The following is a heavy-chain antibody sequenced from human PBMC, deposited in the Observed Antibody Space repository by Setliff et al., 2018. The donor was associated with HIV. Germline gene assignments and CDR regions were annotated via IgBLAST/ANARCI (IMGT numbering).Heavy chain of an antibody. V-gene: IGHV3-21*01. J-gene: IGHJ6*03. CDR3: ARVRTHYYDSSGYWGMDV. D-gene: IGHD3-22*01. Sequence: GGSLRLSCAASGFAFNTYSMNWIRQAPGKGLEWVSSISSDSNYIYYADSVKGRFTIPRDNAKNSLYLQMNSLRAEDTAVYYCARVRTHYYDSSGYWGMDVWGKGTTVTV. CDR2: ISSDSNYI. CDR1: GFAFNTYS.